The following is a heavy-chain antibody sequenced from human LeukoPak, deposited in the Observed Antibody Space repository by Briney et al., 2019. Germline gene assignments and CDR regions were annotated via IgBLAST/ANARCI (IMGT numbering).Heavy chain of an antibody. CDR3: ARWEIRGTAHQLDY. CDR2: IKQDGSEK. CDR1: GFTLSSHW. D-gene: IGHD1-7*01. J-gene: IGHJ4*02. Sequence: GGSLRLSCAASGFTLSSHWMSWVRQAPGKGLEWVADIKQDGSEKYYVGSVKGRLTLSRDNAKNSMYLQMNSLRAEDTAVYYCARWEIRGTAHQLDYWGQGTLVTVSS. V-gene: IGHV3-7*01.